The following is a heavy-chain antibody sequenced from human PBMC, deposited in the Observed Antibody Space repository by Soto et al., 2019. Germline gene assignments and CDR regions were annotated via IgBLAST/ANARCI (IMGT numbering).Heavy chain of an antibody. J-gene: IGHJ5*02. CDR3: ATSVLMATIPDT. CDR1: GGSISGGAYY. D-gene: IGHD2-8*01. CDR2: IYYSGST. V-gene: IGHV4-31*03. Sequence: TLSLTCTVSGGSISGGAYYCSWIRHLPGKGLEWIGYIYYSGSTYYNPSLKSRVAISVDTSKNQFSLKLTSVTAADTAVYYCATSVLMATIPDTWGQGTLVTVSS.